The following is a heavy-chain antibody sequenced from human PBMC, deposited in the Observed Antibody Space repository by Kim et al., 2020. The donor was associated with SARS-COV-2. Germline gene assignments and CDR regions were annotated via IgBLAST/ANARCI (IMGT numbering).Heavy chain of an antibody. Sequence: NSNPSLNSQVTVSVDTSKNQFSLKLTSVTAADTAVYYCARVVVVVTRRFDPWGQGTLVTVSS. V-gene: IGHV4-34*01. CDR3: ARVVVVVTRRFDP. J-gene: IGHJ5*02. D-gene: IGHD3-22*01.